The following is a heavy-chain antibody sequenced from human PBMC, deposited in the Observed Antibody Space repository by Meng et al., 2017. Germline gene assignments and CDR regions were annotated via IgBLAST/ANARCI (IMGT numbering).Heavy chain of an antibody. V-gene: IGHV1-2*02. Sequence: ASVKVFCNASGYTFIGYYMHWLRQAPGQGLEWMGWINPNSGGTNYAQKFQGRVTMTRDTSISTDYMELSRLRSDDTAVYCCARDPRPLRLGELSAIDYWGQGTLVTVSS. D-gene: IGHD3-16*02. J-gene: IGHJ4*02. CDR3: ARDPRPLRLGELSAIDY. CDR2: INPNSGGT. CDR1: GYTFIGYY.